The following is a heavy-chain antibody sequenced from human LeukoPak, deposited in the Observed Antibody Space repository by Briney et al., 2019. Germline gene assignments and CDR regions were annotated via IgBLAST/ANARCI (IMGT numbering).Heavy chain of an antibody. CDR2: IYPGDSDT. Sequence: GESLKISCKGSGYRFTNYWIGWVRQMPGKGLEWMGIIYPGDSDTRYSPSFQGQVTISADKSISTAYLQWSSLKASDTAMYYCARLVPVLRSFSFDYWGQGTLVTVSS. J-gene: IGHJ4*02. CDR1: GYRFTNYW. D-gene: IGHD5-12*01. CDR3: ARLVPVLRSFSFDY. V-gene: IGHV5-51*01.